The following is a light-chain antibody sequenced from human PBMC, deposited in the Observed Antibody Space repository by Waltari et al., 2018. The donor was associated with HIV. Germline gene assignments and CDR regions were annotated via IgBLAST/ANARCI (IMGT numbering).Light chain of an antibody. V-gene: IGKV4-1*01. CDR3: QQYYSFPLT. CDR1: QTVLHSSSNKNH. CDR2: WAS. Sequence: DIAITQSPDSLAVSLGEKVTITCKSSQTVLHSSSNKNHLAWYQQKAGQRPKLLIYWASTRESGVPDRFIGSGSGTYFSLTIGSLQAEDVAVYYCQQYYSFPLTFGGGTAVEIK. J-gene: IGKJ4*01.